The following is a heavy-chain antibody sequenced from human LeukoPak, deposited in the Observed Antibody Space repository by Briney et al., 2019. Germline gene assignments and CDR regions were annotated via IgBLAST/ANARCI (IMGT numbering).Heavy chain of an antibody. V-gene: IGHV1-2*02. D-gene: IGHD6-13*01. J-gene: IGHJ3*01. CDR1: GYTFTRYY. CDR3: ARLRRMSWYDAFDL. CDR2: INPNSGGT. Sequence: ASVKVSCTASGYTFTRYYMHWVRQAPGQRLEWMGWINPNSGGTIYAQRFQGRVTMTRDTSTSTAYMELSRLGSDDTAVYYCARLRRMSWYDAFDLWGQGTMVTVSS.